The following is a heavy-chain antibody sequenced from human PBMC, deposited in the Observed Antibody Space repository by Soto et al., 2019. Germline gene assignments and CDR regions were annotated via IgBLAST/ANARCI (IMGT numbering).Heavy chain of an antibody. V-gene: IGHV4-39*01. Sequence: SETLSLTCGVSGGSISGSSYYWGWIRQPPGKGLECIGSVHYSGSTDYNPSLKSRVTISVDTSKNQFSLKLTSVTAADTAVYFCASFSGATYGDYGGGINYWGQGTLVTVSS. D-gene: IGHD4-17*01. CDR3: ASFSGATYGDYGGGINY. CDR2: VHYSGST. J-gene: IGHJ4*02. CDR1: GGSISGSSYY.